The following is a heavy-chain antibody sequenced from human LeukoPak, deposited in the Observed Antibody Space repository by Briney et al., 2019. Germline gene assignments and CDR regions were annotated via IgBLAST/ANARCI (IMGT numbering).Heavy chain of an antibody. CDR1: GFSFSSYG. CDR2: IYSGGST. V-gene: IGHV3-NL1*01. CDR3: ASSPEWELRVYYYYYGMDV. D-gene: IGHD1-26*01. Sequence: GGSLRLSCAASGFSFSSYGMHWVRQAPGKGLEWVAVIYSGGSTYYADSVKGRFTISRDNSKNTLYLQMNSLRAEDTAVYYCASSPEWELRVYYYYYGMDVWGQGTTVTVSS. J-gene: IGHJ6*02.